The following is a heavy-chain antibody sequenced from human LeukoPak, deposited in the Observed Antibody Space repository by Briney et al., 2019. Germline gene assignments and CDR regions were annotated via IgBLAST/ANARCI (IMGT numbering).Heavy chain of an antibody. V-gene: IGHV4-34*01. J-gene: IGHJ5*02. CDR1: GGSFSGYY. D-gene: IGHD4-17*01. CDR3: ARGGRTVTTRRYVRWSDP. CDR2: INHSGST. Sequence: SETLSLTCAVYGGSFSGYYWSWIRQPPGKGLEWIGEINHSGSTNYNPSLKSRVTISVDTSKNQFSLKLSSVTAADTAVYYCARGGRTVTTRRYVRWSDPWGQGTLVTVSS.